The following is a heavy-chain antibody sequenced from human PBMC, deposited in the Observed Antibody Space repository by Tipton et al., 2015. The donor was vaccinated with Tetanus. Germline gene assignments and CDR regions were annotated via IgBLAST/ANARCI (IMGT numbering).Heavy chain of an antibody. CDR3: ARTSGYFRSGAYIDV. CDR2: IRSKGDTI. CDR1: GFIFSDYY. Sequence: SLRLSCAASGFIFSDYYMSWVRQAPGKGLEWVSYIRSKGDTIYYADSVKGRFTISRDNAKNLVFLQLNSLRADDTAVYYCARTSGYFRSGAYIDVWGRGTLVTVSS. D-gene: IGHD3-10*01. V-gene: IGHV3-11*01. J-gene: IGHJ2*01.